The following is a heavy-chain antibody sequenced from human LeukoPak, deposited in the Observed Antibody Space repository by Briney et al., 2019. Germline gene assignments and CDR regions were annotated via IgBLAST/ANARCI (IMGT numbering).Heavy chain of an antibody. J-gene: IGHJ4*02. CDR2: ISSSSSYI. CDR3: ACITGTTETY. CDR1: GFTFSSYA. Sequence: GGSLRLSCAASGFTFSSYAMSWVRQAPGKGLEWVSSISSSSSYIYYADSVKGRFTISRDNAKNSLYLQMNSLRAEDTAVYYCACITGTTETYWGQGTLVTVSS. V-gene: IGHV3-21*01. D-gene: IGHD1-7*01.